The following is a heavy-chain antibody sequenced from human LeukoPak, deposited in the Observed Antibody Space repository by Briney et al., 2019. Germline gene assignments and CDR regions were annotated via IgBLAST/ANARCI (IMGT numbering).Heavy chain of an antibody. V-gene: IGHV3-23*01. D-gene: IGHD2-15*01. CDR2: ISGSGGST. CDR1: GFTFSSYA. Sequence: GGSLRLSCAASGFTFSSYAMSWVRQAPGKGLEWVSAISGSGGSTYYADSVKGRFTTSRDNSKNTLYLQMNSLRAEDTAVYYCAKRALYCSGGSCYHPFDYWGQGTLVTVSS. CDR3: AKRALYCSGGSCYHPFDY. J-gene: IGHJ4*02.